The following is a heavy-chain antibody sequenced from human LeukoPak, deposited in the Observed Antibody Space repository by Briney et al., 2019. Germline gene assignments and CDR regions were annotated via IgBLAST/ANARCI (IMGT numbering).Heavy chain of an antibody. CDR2: IYPGDSNT. J-gene: IGHJ4*02. Sequence: GESLKISCKGSGYSFTSHWIGWVRQMPGKGLEWMGIIYPGDSNTRYSPSFQGQVTISADKSISTAYVRWTSLRASDTAMYYCARLGYCTGGNCFYYFDNWGQGTLVTVSS. CDR1: GYSFTSHW. CDR3: ARLGYCTGGNCFYYFDN. D-gene: IGHD2-15*01. V-gene: IGHV5-51*01.